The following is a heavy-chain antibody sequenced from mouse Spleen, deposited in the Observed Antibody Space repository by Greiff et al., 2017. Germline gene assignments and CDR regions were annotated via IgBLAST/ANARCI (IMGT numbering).Heavy chain of an antibody. V-gene: IGHV5-17*01. CDR1: GFTFSDYG. J-gene: IGHJ2*01. D-gene: IGHD1-1*01. Sequence: EVQLQESGGGLVKPGGSLKLSCAASGFTFSDYGMHWVRQAPEKGLEWVAYISSGSSTIYYADTVKGRFTISRDNAKNTLFLQMTSLRSEDTAMYYCARPYYYGSAFDYWGQGTTLTVSS. CDR3: ARPYYYGSAFDY. CDR2: ISSGSSTI.